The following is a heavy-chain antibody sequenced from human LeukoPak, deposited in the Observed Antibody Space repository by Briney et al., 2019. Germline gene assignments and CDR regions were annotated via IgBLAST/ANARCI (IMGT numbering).Heavy chain of an antibody. CDR1: GFTFSSYG. V-gene: IGHV3-23*01. CDR3: AKGRGQTRTGTMDY. CDR2: ISGSGGGT. J-gene: IGHJ4*02. D-gene: IGHD1/OR15-1a*01. Sequence: GGTLRLSCAASGFTFSSYGMSWVRQAPGKGLEWVSAISGSGGGTYYADSVKGRFTISRDNSKNTLYPQMNSLRAEDTAVYYCAKGRGQTRTGTMDYWGQGTLVTVSS.